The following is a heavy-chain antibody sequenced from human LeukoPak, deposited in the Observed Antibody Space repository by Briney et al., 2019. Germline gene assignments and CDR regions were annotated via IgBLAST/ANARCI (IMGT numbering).Heavy chain of an antibody. D-gene: IGHD2-21*02. Sequence: PGGSLRLSCSGSGFTFSSYSMTWVRQAPGKGLEWVSSITSSSNYMYYADSLKGRFTISRDNAKSSLYLQMNSLRAEDTAVYYCAKSQSGDFPNWDYWGQGTLVTVSS. CDR3: AKSQSGDFPNWDY. CDR1: GFTFSSYS. J-gene: IGHJ4*02. V-gene: IGHV3-21*01. CDR2: ITSSSNYM.